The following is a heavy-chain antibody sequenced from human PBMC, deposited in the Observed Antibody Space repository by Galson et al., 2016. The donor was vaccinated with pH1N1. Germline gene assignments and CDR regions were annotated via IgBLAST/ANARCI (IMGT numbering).Heavy chain of an antibody. CDR2: IWYDGSNE. V-gene: IGHV3-33*01. CDR3: ARPFYGGQYWGAAFNI. CDR1: GFAFSSYD. Sequence: LRLSCAASGFAFSSYDMHWVRQASGKGLEWVAAIWYDGSNEYYGDSVKGRLTIPRDNSKSTLYLQMNSLRDEDTAVYYCARPFYGGQYWGAAFNIWGQGTMVTVSS. J-gene: IGHJ3*02. D-gene: IGHD4-23*01.